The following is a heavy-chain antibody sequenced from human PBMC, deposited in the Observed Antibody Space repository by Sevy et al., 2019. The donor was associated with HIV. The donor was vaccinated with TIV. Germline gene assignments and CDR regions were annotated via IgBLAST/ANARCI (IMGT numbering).Heavy chain of an antibody. V-gene: IGHV3-30*02. Sequence: GGSLRLSCAASGFTFSSYGMHWVRQAPGKGLEWVAFIRYDGSNKYYADSVKGRFTISRDNSKNTLYLQMNSLRAEDTAVYYCAKDRGSSRGWSSYNWFDPWGQGTLVTVSS. CDR3: AKDRGSSRGWSSYNWFDP. D-gene: IGHD6-19*01. CDR2: IRYDGSNK. J-gene: IGHJ5*02. CDR1: GFTFSSYG.